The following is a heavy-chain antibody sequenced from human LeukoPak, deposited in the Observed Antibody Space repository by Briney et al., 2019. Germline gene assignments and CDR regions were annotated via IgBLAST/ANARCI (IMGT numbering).Heavy chain of an antibody. CDR2: IYHSGST. J-gene: IGHJ5*02. Sequence: SETLSLTCAVSGYSISSGYYWGWIRQPPGKGLEWIGSIYHSGSTYYNPSLKSRVTISVDTSKNQFSLKLSSVTAADTAVYYCARERGTVTTSAFDPWGQGTLVTVSS. CDR1: GYSISSGYY. V-gene: IGHV4-38-2*02. D-gene: IGHD4-17*01. CDR3: ARERGTVTTSAFDP.